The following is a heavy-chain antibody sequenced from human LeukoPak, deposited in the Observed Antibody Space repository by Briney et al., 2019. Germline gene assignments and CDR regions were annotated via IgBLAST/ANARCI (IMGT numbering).Heavy chain of an antibody. CDR2: INPSGGST. CDR3: VRGSYDLDYPFYI. J-gene: IGHJ3*02. V-gene: IGHV1-46*01. CDR1: GYTFTSYY. Sequence: ASVKVSCKASGYTFTSYYMHWVRQAPGQGLEWMGIINPSGGSTSYAQKFQGRVTMTRDTSTSTVYMELSSLRPEDTALYYCVRGSYDLDYPFYIWGHGTMVIVSS. D-gene: IGHD3/OR15-3a*01.